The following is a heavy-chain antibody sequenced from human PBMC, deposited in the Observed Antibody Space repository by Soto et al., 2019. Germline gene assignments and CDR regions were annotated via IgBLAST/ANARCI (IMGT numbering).Heavy chain of an antibody. CDR2: AAYSGGT. J-gene: IGHJ4*02. Sequence: SETLSLTCTVSGGSIANNNYFWGWVRQPPGKGLEWIGSAAYSGGTYKNPSLKSRVTVSVDTSKNQFSLKLTSVAAADTAVYYCAKVVVGATSHSDFDSWGQGTLVTVSS. CDR1: GGSIANNNYF. CDR3: AKVVVGATSHSDFDS. V-gene: IGHV4-39*01. D-gene: IGHD2-15*01.